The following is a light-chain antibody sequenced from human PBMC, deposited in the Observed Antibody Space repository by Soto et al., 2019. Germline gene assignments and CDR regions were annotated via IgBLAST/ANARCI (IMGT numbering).Light chain of an antibody. CDR3: HQYGASSWT. J-gene: IGKJ1*01. CDR2: GAS. CDR1: QSVRSSY. V-gene: IGKV3-20*01. Sequence: EIVLTQSPGTLSLSPGERATLSCRASQSVRSSYVAWYQQKPGQAPRLLIYGASRRATGIQDRFSGSGSGADSTPTISRLEPEDFAVYYCHQYGASSWTFGQGTKVEIK.